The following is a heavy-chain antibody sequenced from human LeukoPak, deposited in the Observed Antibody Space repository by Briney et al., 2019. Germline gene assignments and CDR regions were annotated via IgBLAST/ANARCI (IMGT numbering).Heavy chain of an antibody. Sequence: GSLRLSCATSQFKFNDFGMTWVRQAPGKGLEWVSSISGNGGSTQYADSVQGRFAISRDNSKNTLYLQMNSLRAEDTAVYYCAKDPNGDYIGTFGVWGQGTMVTVSS. CDR1: QFKFNDFG. D-gene: IGHD4-17*01. V-gene: IGHV3-23*01. CDR2: ISGNGGST. J-gene: IGHJ3*01. CDR3: AKDPNGDYIGTFGV.